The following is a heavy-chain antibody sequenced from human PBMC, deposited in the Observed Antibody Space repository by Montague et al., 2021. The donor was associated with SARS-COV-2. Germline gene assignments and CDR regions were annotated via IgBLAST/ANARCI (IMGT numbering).Heavy chain of an antibody. Sequence: TLSLTCTVSGGSICSGGYYWSWIRQHPGKGLEWIGYIYYSGSAYYNPSLKSRVTISVDTSKNQFSLKLSSVTAADTAVYYCASTYGGNLGYYYYYMDVWGKGTTVTVSS. CDR2: IYYSGSA. CDR3: ASTYGGNLGYYYYYMDV. D-gene: IGHD4-23*01. V-gene: IGHV4-31*03. J-gene: IGHJ6*03. CDR1: GGSICSGGYY.